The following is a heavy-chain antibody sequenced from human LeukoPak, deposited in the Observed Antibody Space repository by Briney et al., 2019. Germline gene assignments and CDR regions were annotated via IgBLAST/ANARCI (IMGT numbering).Heavy chain of an antibody. Sequence: SETLSLTCTVSGGSVSSGSYYWSWIRQPPGKGLEWIGYIFYSGNTNYNPSLKSRVTISVDTSKNQFSLRLSSVTAADTAVYYCARVAVTTDASDIWGQGTMVTVSS. CDR1: GGSVSSGSYY. CDR2: IFYSGNT. D-gene: IGHD4-11*01. CDR3: ARVAVTTDASDI. J-gene: IGHJ3*02. V-gene: IGHV4-61*01.